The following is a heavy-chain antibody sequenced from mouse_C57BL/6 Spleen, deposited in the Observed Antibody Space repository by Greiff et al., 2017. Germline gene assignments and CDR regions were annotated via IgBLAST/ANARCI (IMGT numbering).Heavy chain of an antibody. CDR2: IYPRSGNT. V-gene: IGHV1-81*01. D-gene: IGHD2-4*01. J-gene: IGHJ4*01. Sequence: QVHVKQSGAELARPGASVKLSCKASGYTFTSYGISWVKQRTGQGLEWIGEIYPRSGNTYYNEKFKGKATLTADKSSSTAYMELRSLTSEDSAVYFCANYDYGDYAMDYWGQGTSVTVSS. CDR3: ANYDYGDYAMDY. CDR1: GYTFTSYG.